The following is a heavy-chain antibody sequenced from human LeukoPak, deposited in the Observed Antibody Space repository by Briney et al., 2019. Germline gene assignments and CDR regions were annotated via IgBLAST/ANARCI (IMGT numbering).Heavy chain of an antibody. Sequence: SETLSLTCAVYGGSFSGYYWSWIRQPPGKGLEWIGEINHSGSTNYNPSLKSRVTISVDTSKNQFSLKLGSVTAADTAVYYRARGRGYYYGSGSYSNWFDPWGQGTLVTVSS. D-gene: IGHD3-10*01. CDR1: GGSFSGYY. CDR2: INHSGST. V-gene: IGHV4-34*01. CDR3: ARGRGYYYGSGSYSNWFDP. J-gene: IGHJ5*02.